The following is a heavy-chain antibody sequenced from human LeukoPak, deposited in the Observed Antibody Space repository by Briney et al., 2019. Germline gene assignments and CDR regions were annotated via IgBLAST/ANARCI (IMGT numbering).Heavy chain of an antibody. D-gene: IGHD5-18*01. CDR2: ISSSSSTI. J-gene: IGHJ4*02. Sequence: GSLRLSCVDSGFTFSSYSMNWVRQAPGKGLEWVSYISSSSSTIYYADSVKGRFTISRDNAKNSLYLQMNSLRAEDAAVYYCARVLGTAMLYWGQGTLVTVSS. CDR3: ARVLGTAMLY. CDR1: GFTFSSYS. V-gene: IGHV3-48*04.